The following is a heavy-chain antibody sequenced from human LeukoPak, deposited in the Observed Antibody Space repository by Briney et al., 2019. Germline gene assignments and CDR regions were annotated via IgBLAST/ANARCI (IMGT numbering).Heavy chain of an antibody. CDR2: INHSGST. D-gene: IGHD3-10*01. J-gene: IGHJ4*02. Sequence: SETLSLTCAVYGGSFSGYYWSRIRQPPGKGLEWIGEINHSGSTNYNPSLKSRVTISVDTSKNQFSLKLSSVTAADTAVYYCARESHLGGSGTFFDYWGQGTLVTVSS. CDR1: GGSFSGYY. V-gene: IGHV4-34*01. CDR3: ARESHLGGSGTFFDY.